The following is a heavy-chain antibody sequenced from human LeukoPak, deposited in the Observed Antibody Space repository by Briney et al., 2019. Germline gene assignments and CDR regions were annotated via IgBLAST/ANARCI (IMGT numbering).Heavy chain of an antibody. CDR1: GFTFNNYG. J-gene: IGHJ4*02. V-gene: IGHV3-33*08. CDR3: ARDGQQSSPYAYDY. CDR2: IWSDGDNK. Sequence: GGSLRLSCAASGFTFNNYGMHWVRQAPGKGLEWLSQIWSDGDNKYYADTVRGRFTISRDTSKNTLYLEMNSLRAEDTAIYYCARDGQQSSPYAYDYWGQGTLVTVSS. D-gene: IGHD2-2*01.